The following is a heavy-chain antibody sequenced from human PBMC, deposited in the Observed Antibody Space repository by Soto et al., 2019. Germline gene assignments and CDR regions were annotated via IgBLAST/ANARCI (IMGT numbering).Heavy chain of an antibody. V-gene: IGHV1-18*01. CDR1: GYSFPKFG. Sequence: QVQLVQSGAEVKKPGASVKVSCKTSGYSFPKFGITWVRQAPGEGLEWMGWINPYNGNTNYTQKFQGRVTMTTDTSTSTAYMELRSLRSDDTAVYYCAREWLEAGALDRWGQGTLVTVSS. D-gene: IGHD6-19*01. CDR3: AREWLEAGALDR. CDR2: INPYNGNT. J-gene: IGHJ4*02.